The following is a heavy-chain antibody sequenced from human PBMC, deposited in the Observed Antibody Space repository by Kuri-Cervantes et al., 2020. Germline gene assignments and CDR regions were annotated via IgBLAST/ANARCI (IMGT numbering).Heavy chain of an antibody. Sequence: GESLKISCVASRFTFSSYWMSWVRQAPGKGLEWVANIKEDGSERYYVDSVKGRFTISRDNSKNTLYLQMNSLRAEDTAVYYCARSIVTYYDFWSGYSRGSRGLDYWGQGTLVTVSS. J-gene: IGHJ4*02. D-gene: IGHD3-3*01. CDR3: ARSIVTYYDFWSGYSRGSRGLDY. V-gene: IGHV3-7*01. CDR1: RFTFSSYW. CDR2: IKEDGSER.